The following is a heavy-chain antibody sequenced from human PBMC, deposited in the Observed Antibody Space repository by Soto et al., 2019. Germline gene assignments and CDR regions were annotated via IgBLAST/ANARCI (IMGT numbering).Heavy chain of an antibody. Sequence: EVQLVESGGGLIQPGGSLRLSCAVSGFTVSNNYMSWVRQAPGKGLEGVSVIYSGGYTAYGDSVKGRFTISRDNSKNPLYLKRNSLGADAAAVYCCAPQRGGGGYWGQGTLVTVSS. D-gene: IGHD6-25*01. CDR2: IYSGGYT. CDR3: APQRGGGGY. CDR1: GFTVSNNY. J-gene: IGHJ4*02. V-gene: IGHV3-53*01.